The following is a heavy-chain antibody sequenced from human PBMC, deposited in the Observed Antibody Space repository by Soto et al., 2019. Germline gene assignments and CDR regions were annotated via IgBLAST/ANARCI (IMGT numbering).Heavy chain of an antibody. CDR1: GFTFSSYS. V-gene: IGHV3-48*01. CDR2: ISSSSSTI. Sequence: PGGSLRLSCAASGFTFSSYSMNWVRQAPGKGLEWVSYISSSSSTIYYADSVKGRFTISRDNAKNSLYLQMNSLRAEDTAVYYCARDLKGSYYYGSGSSYWGQGTLVTVSS. J-gene: IGHJ4*02. D-gene: IGHD3-10*01. CDR3: ARDLKGSYYYGSGSSY.